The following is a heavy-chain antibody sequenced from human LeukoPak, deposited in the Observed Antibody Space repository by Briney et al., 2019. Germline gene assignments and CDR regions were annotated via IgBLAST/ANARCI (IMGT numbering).Heavy chain of an antibody. CDR3: ARGRLRDSSGYYLYY. CDR1: GYTFTGYY. CDR2: INRSSGGT. J-gene: IGHJ4*02. V-gene: IGHV1-2*02. Sequence: ASVKVSCKASGYTFTGYYMHWVRQAPGQGLEWMGWINRSSGGTNYAQKFQGRVTMTRDTSISTAYMELSRLRADDTAVYYCARGRLRDSSGYYLYYWGQGTLVTVSS. D-gene: IGHD3-22*01.